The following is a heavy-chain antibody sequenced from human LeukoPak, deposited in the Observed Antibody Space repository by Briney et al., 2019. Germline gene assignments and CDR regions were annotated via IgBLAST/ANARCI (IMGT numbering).Heavy chain of an antibody. Sequence: PGGSLRLSCSASGFTFSSYAMHWVRQAPGKGLEYVSSISSNGGSTYYADSVKGRFTIARDNSKNTLFLQMSSLRTEDTAVYYCASPYSGYDYNFDHWGQGTLVTVSS. D-gene: IGHD5-12*01. J-gene: IGHJ4*02. CDR3: ASPYSGYDYNFDH. CDR2: ISSNGGST. V-gene: IGHV3-64D*06. CDR1: GFTFSSYA.